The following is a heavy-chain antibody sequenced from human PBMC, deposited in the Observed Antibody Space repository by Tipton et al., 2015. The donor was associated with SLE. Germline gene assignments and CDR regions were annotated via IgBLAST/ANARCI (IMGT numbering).Heavy chain of an antibody. CDR3: AKEGIYDFWSGYYGYYYYYMDV. Sequence: GSLRLSCAASGFTFSSYAMSWVRQAPGKGLEWVSAISGSGGSTYYADSVKGRFTISRDNSKNTLYLQMNSLRAEDTAVYYCAKEGIYDFWSGYYGYYYYYMDVWGKGTTVTVSS. V-gene: IGHV3-23*01. D-gene: IGHD3-3*01. CDR1: GFTFSSYA. CDR2: ISGSGGST. J-gene: IGHJ6*03.